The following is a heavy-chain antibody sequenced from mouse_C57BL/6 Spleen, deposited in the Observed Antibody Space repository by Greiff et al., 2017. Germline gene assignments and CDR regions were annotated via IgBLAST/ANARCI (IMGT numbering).Heavy chain of an antibody. CDR2: IRNKANGYTT. Sequence: DVQLVESGGGLVQPGGSLSLSCAASGFTFTDYYMSWVRQPPGKALEWLGFIRNKANGYTTEYSASVKGRFTISRDNSQSILYLQMNALRAEDSATYYCARYDSYSNLYFDVWGTGTTVTVSS. D-gene: IGHD2-5*01. CDR3: ARYDSYSNLYFDV. CDR1: GFTFTDYY. V-gene: IGHV7-3*01. J-gene: IGHJ1*03.